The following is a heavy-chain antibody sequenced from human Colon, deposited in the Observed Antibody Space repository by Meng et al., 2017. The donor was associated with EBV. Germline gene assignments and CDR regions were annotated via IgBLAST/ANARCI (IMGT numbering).Heavy chain of an antibody. CDR1: GVFMRSRVSY. J-gene: IGHJ4*02. CDR2: IHHSGSA. Sequence: LGVVDPSPPLSLPCPVSGVFMRSRVSYWCCIRQPPGKGLEWIGYIHHSGSAYYNPSLKSRVSISVDTSKTQFSLNLNSMTAADTAVYYCGSFDHIPRRNYFDYWGQGTLVTVSS. CDR3: GSFDHIPRRNYFDY. V-gene: IGHV4-30-4*01. D-gene: IGHD3-9*01.